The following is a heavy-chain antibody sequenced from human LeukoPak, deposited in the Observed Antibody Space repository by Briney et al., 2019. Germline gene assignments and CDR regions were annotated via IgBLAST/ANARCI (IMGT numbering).Heavy chain of an antibody. D-gene: IGHD4-17*01. CDR1: GFTFSHYY. Sequence: PGGSLRLSCAASGFTFSHYYMTWVRQAPGKGLEWASSISGSSGYIFYADSVKGRFTISRDNAKNSLYLQMNSLRAEDTAVYYCGRDLPTVTSIDYWGQGTLVTVSS. CDR2: ISGSSGYI. V-gene: IGHV3-21*06. J-gene: IGHJ4*02. CDR3: GRDLPTVTSIDY.